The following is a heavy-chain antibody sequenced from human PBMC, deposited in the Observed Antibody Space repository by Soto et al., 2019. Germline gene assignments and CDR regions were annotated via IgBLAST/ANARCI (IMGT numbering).Heavy chain of an antibody. Sequence: SQTLSLTCTISGDSVSINSAAWNWIRQSPSRGLEWLGRTYYRSKWYNDYAVSVKSRITINPDTSKNQFSLQLNSVTPEDTAVYYCARGAAAGPHYYYYYMDVWGKGTTVTVSS. CDR3: ARGAAAGPHYYYYYMDV. D-gene: IGHD6-13*01. CDR1: GDSVSINSAA. J-gene: IGHJ6*03. CDR2: TYYRSKWYN. V-gene: IGHV6-1*01.